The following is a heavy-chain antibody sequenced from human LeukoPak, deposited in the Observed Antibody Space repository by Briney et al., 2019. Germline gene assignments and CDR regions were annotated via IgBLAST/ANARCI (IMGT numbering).Heavy chain of an antibody. D-gene: IGHD3-22*01. CDR1: GYSFTTYW. CDR3: AKDRPNYYGSNGHYYKLNGDC. J-gene: IGHJ4*02. CDR2: ITSSGAAT. V-gene: IGHV3-23*01. Sequence: GESLKISCKGSGYSFTTYWIGWVRQAPGKGLEWVSSITSSGAATYYADSVKGRFTISRDNSDNTLYLQMNSLRAEDTAVYYCAKDRPNYYGSNGHYYKLNGDCWGQGTLVTVSS.